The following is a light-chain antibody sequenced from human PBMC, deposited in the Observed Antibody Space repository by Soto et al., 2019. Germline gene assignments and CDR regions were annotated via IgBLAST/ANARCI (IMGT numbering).Light chain of an antibody. J-gene: IGKJ1*01. V-gene: IGKV3-15*01. CDR1: QIIANN. CDR2: GAS. CDR3: QHYNNWPPWT. Sequence: EIVMMQSPATLSVSPGERATLSSRASQIIANNLAWYQQKPGQAPRLLIYGASTRAPGIPARFSGSGSGTEFTLTISSLQSEDFAIYYCQHYNNWPPWTFGQGTKVDIK.